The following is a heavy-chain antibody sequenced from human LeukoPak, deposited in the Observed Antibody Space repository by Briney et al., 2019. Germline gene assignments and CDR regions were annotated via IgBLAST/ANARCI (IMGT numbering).Heavy chain of an antibody. CDR1: GFTFTTYE. CDR2: ITSSGDIK. V-gene: IGHV3-48*03. J-gene: IGHJ4*02. D-gene: IGHD3-10*01. Sequence: GGSLRLSCATSGFTFTTYEMDWVRQAPGKGLEWVSYITSSGDIKTYADPVKGRFTMSRDDAKNSVYLQMSSLRPEDTAVYYCARDIYGDEDFDYWGQGTLVSVSS. CDR3: ARDIYGDEDFDY.